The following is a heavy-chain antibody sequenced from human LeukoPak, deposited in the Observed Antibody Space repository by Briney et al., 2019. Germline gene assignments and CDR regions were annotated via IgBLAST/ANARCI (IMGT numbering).Heavy chain of an antibody. J-gene: IGHJ4*02. CDR2: IFYDGTT. V-gene: IGHV4-39*01. Sequence: SEALSLTCTVSGGSISGYYWGWIRQPPGKGLEWIGSIFYDGTTYYNPSLKSRVTISVDTSKSQFSLTLRSVTAADTAVYYCARRVVAGTTVDFWGQGNLATVSS. CDR3: ARRVVAGTTVDF. D-gene: IGHD6-19*01. CDR1: GGSISGYY.